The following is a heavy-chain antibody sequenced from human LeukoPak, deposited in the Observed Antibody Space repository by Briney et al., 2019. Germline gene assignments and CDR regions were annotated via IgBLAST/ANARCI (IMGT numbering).Heavy chain of an antibody. D-gene: IGHD2-2*01. Sequence: GGSLRLSCAASGFTFSSYAVSWVRQAPGKGLEWVSTISGSGGTPYYADSVKGRFTISRDNSKNTLYLQMNSLKTEDTAVYYCTTDPYKKYCSSTSCYLHPNAGSDAFDIWGQGTMVTVSS. J-gene: IGHJ3*02. CDR3: TTDPYKKYCSSTSCYLHPNAGSDAFDI. CDR1: GFTFSSYA. V-gene: IGHV3-23*01. CDR2: ISGSGGTP.